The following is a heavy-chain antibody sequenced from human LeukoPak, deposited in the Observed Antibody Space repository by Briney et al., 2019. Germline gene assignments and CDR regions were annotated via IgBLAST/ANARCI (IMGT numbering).Heavy chain of an antibody. J-gene: IGHJ4*02. D-gene: IGHD4-17*01. CDR1: GYTFTSYG. V-gene: IGHV1-18*01. CDR2: ISAYNGKT. CDR3: ARGDSGDESDY. Sequence: GASVKVSCKASGYTFTSYGISWVRQAPREGLECMGWISAYNGKTNYAQKLQGRVTMTPHTSTSTAYMELRSLRSDDTAVYYCARGDSGDESDYWGQGTLVTVSS.